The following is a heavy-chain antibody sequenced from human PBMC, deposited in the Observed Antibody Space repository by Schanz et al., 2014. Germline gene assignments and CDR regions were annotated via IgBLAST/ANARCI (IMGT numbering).Heavy chain of an antibody. D-gene: IGHD4-4*01. J-gene: IGHJ3*02. CDR1: GFTFSDSW. CDR2: IGGSGGST. Sequence: ESGGGLVQPGGSLRLSCAASGFTFSDSWMHWVRQAPGKGLEWVSGIGGSGGSTDYADSVKGRFTISRDNSKNTVHLQMNSLRAEDTGVYFCAKDRWRATVMVDAFDIWGQGTKVTVSS. CDR3: AKDRWRATVMVDAFDI. V-gene: IGHV3-23*01.